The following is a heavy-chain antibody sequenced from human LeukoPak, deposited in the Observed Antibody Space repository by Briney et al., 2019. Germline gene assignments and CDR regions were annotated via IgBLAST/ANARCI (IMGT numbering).Heavy chain of an antibody. CDR3: AKDLYYYDSSGYPDAFDI. CDR2: ISGSGGST. V-gene: IGHV3-23*01. Sequence: GGSLRLSCAASGFTFSICAMSWVRQAPGKGLEWVSAISGSGGSTYYADSVKGRFTISRDNSKNTLYLQMNSLRAEDTAVYYCAKDLYYYDSSGYPDAFDIWGQGTMVTVSS. J-gene: IGHJ3*02. D-gene: IGHD3-22*01. CDR1: GFTFSICA.